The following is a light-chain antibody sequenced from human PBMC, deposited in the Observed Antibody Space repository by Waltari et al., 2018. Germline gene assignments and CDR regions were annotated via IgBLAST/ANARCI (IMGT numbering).Light chain of an antibody. J-gene: IGKJ1*01. CDR2: WAS. CDR3: QQYQSHLRT. Sequence: DIVMTQSTDSLAVSLGETAHITRKSSQSVSHSSNNKTNFALYQQNTGQPPKLLLLWASTRKSGVSYRFSGSGSGAEVTLTISSLQAVDMAVYDCQQYQSHLRTFGQGTKVEIK. V-gene: IGKV4-1*01. CDR1: QSVSHSSNNKTN.